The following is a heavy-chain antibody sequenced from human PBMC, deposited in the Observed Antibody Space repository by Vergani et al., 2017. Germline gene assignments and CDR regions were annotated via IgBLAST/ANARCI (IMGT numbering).Heavy chain of an antibody. CDR2: IHSDGST. D-gene: IGHD1-26*01. V-gene: IGHV3-74*01. Sequence: EVQLVESGGGLVQPGGSLRLSCAASGFIFSNYWMHWVRQAPGKGLVWVSRIHSDGSTRYADSVKGRFTISRDNAKNTLYLQMNSLRVEDTAVYYCTRDRYSGTFYEYQFDLWGQGTLVTVSS. CDR1: GFIFSNYW. J-gene: IGHJ5*02. CDR3: TRDRYSGTFYEYQFDL.